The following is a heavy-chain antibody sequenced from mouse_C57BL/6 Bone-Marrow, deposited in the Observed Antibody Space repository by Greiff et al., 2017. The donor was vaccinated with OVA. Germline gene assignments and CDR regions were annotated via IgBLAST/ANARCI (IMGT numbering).Heavy chain of an antibody. CDR3: ARWLLPYAMDY. V-gene: IGHV5-16*01. Sequence: EVKVEESEGGLVQPGSSMKLSCTASGFTFSDYYMAWVRQVPEKGLEWVANINYDGSSTYYLDSLKSRFIISRDNAKNILYLQMSSLQSEDTATYYCARWLLPYAMDYWGQGTSVTVSS. CDR1: GFTFSDYY. CDR2: INYDGSST. D-gene: IGHD2-3*01. J-gene: IGHJ4*01.